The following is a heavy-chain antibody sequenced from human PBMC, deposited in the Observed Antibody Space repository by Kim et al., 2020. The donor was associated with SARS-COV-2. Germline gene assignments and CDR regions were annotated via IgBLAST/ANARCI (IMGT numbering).Heavy chain of an antibody. CDR2: IIPILGIA. D-gene: IGHD6-6*01. V-gene: IGHV1-69*04. Sequence: SVKVSCKASGGTFSSYTISWVRQAPGQGLEWMGRIIPILGIANYAQKFQGRVTITADKSTSTAYMELSSLRSEDTAVYYCARDSEQLVRFYYYYGMDVWGQGTTVTVSS. J-gene: IGHJ6*02. CDR3: ARDSEQLVRFYYYYGMDV. CDR1: GGTFSSYT.